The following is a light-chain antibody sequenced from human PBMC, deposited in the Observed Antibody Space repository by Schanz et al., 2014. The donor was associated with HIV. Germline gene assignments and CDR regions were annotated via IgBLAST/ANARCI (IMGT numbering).Light chain of an antibody. Sequence: QSALTQPRSVSGSPGQSVTISCTGTSSDVGSYNYVSWYQQRPGKAPKLMIYDVTKRPSGVPDRFSGSKSGNTASLTISGLQAEDEADYYCSSYTTSSAVIFGGGTKLTVL. CDR2: DVT. CDR1: SSDVGSYNY. J-gene: IGLJ2*01. CDR3: SSYTTSSAVI. V-gene: IGLV2-11*01.